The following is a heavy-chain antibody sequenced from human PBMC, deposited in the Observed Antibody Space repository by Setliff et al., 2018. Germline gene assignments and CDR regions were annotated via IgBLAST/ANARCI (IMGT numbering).Heavy chain of an antibody. CDR1: GYTSTTYA. CDR2: INTNTGNP. V-gene: IGHV7-4-1*02. CDR3: ARASRFGTIKYRGDYYMDV. Sequence: ASVKVSCKASGYTSTTYAISWMRQAPGQGLEWMGWINTNTGNPSYAQGFTGRFVFSLDTSVSTAYLQISSLKAEDTALYYCARASRFGTIKYRGDYYMDVWGKGTTVTVSS. D-gene: IGHD3-10*01. J-gene: IGHJ6*03.